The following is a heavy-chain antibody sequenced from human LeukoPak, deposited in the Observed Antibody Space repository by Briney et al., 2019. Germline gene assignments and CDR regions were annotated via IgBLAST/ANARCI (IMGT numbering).Heavy chain of an antibody. CDR2: IKEDGTET. Sequence: PGGSLRLSCAASGFTFNNYWMSWVRLAPGKGLEWVANIKEDGTETYYVDSVKGRFTISRDNAKNSLYLQMNSLRVEDTAVYYCAKEGRSLQTYWGQGTLVTVSS. J-gene: IGHJ4*02. V-gene: IGHV3-7*03. CDR1: GFTFNNYW. D-gene: IGHD5-24*01. CDR3: AKEGRSLQTY.